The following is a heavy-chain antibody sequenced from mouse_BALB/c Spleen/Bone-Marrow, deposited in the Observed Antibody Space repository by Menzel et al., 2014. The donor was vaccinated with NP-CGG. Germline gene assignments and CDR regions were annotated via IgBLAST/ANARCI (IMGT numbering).Heavy chain of an antibody. CDR2: IHPSDSET. CDR1: GYSFTSYW. Sequence: VQLQQSGAELVRPGASVKLSCKASGYSFTSYWMNWVKQRPGQGLEWIGMIHPSDSETRLNQKFKDKATLTVDKSSSTDYMQLSSPTSEDSAVYYCAREREITTVVAGDWYFDVWGAGTTVTVSS. CDR3: AREREITTVVAGDWYFDV. J-gene: IGHJ1*01. V-gene: IGHV1-61*01. D-gene: IGHD1-1*01.